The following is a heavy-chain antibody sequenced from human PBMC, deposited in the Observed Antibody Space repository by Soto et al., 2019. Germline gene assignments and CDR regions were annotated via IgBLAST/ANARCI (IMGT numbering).Heavy chain of an antibody. Sequence: QVQLVQSGAELKKPGASVNISCRASGFTFSDNLRNWVRQAPGQGLEWMGWLNPATGNTGYPETLQASFTISRHSTESRAYVELSDLDNEDTAIYFCARDRHGVGPRANVAFEVCGQGTMITVSS. V-gene: IGHV1-3*01. CDR2: LNPATGNT. CDR3: ARDRHGVGPRANVAFEV. J-gene: IGHJ3*01. CDR1: GFTFSDNL.